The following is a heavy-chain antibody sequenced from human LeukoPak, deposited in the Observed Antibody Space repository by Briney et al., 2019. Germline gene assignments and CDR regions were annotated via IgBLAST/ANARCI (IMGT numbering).Heavy chain of an antibody. V-gene: IGHV4-34*01. Sequence: SETLSLTCAVYGGSFSGYYWSWIRQPPGKGLEWIGEINHSGSTNYNPSLKSRVTISVDTSKNQFSLKLSSVTAADTAVYYCARGWASWFDPWGQGTLVTVSP. D-gene: IGHD7-27*01. CDR2: INHSGST. CDR3: ARGWASWFDP. J-gene: IGHJ5*02. CDR1: GGSFSGYY.